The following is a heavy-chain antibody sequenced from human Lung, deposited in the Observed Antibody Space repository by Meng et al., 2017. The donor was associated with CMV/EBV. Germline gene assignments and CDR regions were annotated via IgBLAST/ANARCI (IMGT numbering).Heavy chain of an antibody. CDR1: GLSFRYHS. V-gene: IGHV3-21*01. CDR2: ISTSGTYI. Sequence: VASGLSFRYHSMNWVRQAPGKGLEWVSSISTSGTYIYYADTVKGRFTISRDNAKDSLYLQLNSLRADDTAVYYCARMSHYGDPYDYWGQGTLVTVSS. D-gene: IGHD4-17*01. J-gene: IGHJ4*02. CDR3: ARMSHYGDPYDY.